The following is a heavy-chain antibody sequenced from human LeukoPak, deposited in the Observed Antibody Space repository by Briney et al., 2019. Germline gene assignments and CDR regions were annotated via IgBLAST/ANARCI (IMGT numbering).Heavy chain of an antibody. V-gene: IGHV4-34*01. CDR2: INHSGST. J-gene: IGHJ4*02. Sequence: SETLSLTCAVYGGSFSGYYWSWIRQPPGKGLEWIGEINHSGSTNYNPSLKSRVTISVDTSKNQFSLKLSSVTAADTAVYYCASGGYYLSYWGQGTLVTVSS. CDR3: ASGGYYLSY. CDR1: GGSFSGYY.